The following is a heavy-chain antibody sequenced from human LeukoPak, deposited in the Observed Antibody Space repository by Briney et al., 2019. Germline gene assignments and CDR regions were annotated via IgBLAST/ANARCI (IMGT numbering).Heavy chain of an antibody. CDR2: IYYTGST. Sequence: PSETLSLTCTVSGGSISSYYWNWIRQPPGKGLEWIGYIYYTGSTNSSPSLKSRVTLSVDTSKNQFSLKLSSVTAADTAAYYCARRVTAYHDILTGWQSGYFDYWGQGTLVTVSS. J-gene: IGHJ4*02. CDR3: ARRVTAYHDILTGWQSGYFDY. D-gene: IGHD3-9*01. V-gene: IGHV4-59*08. CDR1: GGSISSYY.